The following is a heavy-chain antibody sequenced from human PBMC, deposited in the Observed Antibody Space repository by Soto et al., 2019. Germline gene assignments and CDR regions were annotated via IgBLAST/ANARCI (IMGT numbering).Heavy chain of an antibody. CDR2: IYHSGST. CDR1: DGSSSSRGYS. J-gene: IGHJ5*02. CDR3: ARVPDR. Sequence: SQTMSLTWAVVDGSSSSRGYSWSWIRQPPGKGLEWIGYIYHSGSTYYNPSLKSRVTISVDRSKNQFSLKLSSVTAADTAVYYCARVPDRWGQGTLVTVSS. D-gene: IGHD2-2*01. V-gene: IGHV4-30-2*01.